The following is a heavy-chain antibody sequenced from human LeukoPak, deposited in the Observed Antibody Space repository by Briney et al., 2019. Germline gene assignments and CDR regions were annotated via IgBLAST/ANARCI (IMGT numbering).Heavy chain of an antibody. Sequence: GRSLRLSCAASGFTFSSYGMHWVRQAPGKGLEWVAVISYDGSNKYYADSVKGRFTISRDNSKNTLYLQMNSLRAVDTAVYYCAKAVSGNWGQGTLVTVSS. CDR1: GFTFSSYG. J-gene: IGHJ4*02. D-gene: IGHD3-3*01. V-gene: IGHV3-30*18. CDR2: ISYDGSNK. CDR3: AKAVSGN.